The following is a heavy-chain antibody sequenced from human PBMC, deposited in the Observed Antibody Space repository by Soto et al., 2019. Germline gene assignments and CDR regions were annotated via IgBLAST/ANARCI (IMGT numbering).Heavy chain of an antibody. J-gene: IGHJ6*02. Sequence: HPGGSLRLSCAASGFTFSSYWMSWVRQAPGKGLEWVANIKQDGSEKYYVDSVKGRFTISRDNAKNSLYLQMNSLRAEDTAVYYCARDLYYDILTGYSGMDVWGQGTTVTVSS. D-gene: IGHD3-9*01. CDR3: ARDLYYDILTGYSGMDV. CDR1: GFTFSSYW. V-gene: IGHV3-7*05. CDR2: IKQDGSEK.